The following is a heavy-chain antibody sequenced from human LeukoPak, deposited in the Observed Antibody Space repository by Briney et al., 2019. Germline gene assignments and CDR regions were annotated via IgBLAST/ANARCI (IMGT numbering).Heavy chain of an antibody. Sequence: PSETLSLTCTVSGVSISSYYWSWIRQPPGKGLEWIGYIYYSGSTNYNPSLKSRVTISVDTSKNQFSLKLSSVTAADTAVYYCARVVDYSFDYWGQGTLVTVSS. D-gene: IGHD4-11*01. J-gene: IGHJ4*02. V-gene: IGHV4-59*01. CDR2: IYYSGST. CDR1: GVSISSYY. CDR3: ARVVDYSFDY.